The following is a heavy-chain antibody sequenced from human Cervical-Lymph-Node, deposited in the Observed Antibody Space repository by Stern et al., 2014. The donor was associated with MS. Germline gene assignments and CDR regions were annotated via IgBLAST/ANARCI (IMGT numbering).Heavy chain of an antibody. CDR1: GYTFTNYY. D-gene: IGHD3-16*01. Sequence: VQLEESGPEVKKPGASVMVSCKTSGYTFTNYYIHWVRQAPGQGLEWMGIINPNGSVTASAQKFQGRLTMTRDTSTTTVYMRVIALTSEDTAMYYCTRAVGGVGREWGQGTLVFVSS. CDR2: INPNGSVT. CDR3: TRAVGGVGRE. J-gene: IGHJ4*02. V-gene: IGHV1-46*01.